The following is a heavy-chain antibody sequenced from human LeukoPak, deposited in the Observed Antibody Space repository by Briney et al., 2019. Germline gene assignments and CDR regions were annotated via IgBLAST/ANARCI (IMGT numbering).Heavy chain of an antibody. J-gene: IGHJ4*02. Sequence: SETLSLTCTVSGASISSGGYYWSWIRQHPGKGLEWIGYIYYSGGTFYNPSLKGRVTISVDTSKNQFSLKLSSVTAADTAVYYCARLGYSSSWPPNYWGQGTLVTVSS. D-gene: IGHD6-13*01. CDR3: ARLGYSSSWPPNY. CDR2: IYYSGGT. V-gene: IGHV4-30-4*01. CDR1: GASISSGGYY.